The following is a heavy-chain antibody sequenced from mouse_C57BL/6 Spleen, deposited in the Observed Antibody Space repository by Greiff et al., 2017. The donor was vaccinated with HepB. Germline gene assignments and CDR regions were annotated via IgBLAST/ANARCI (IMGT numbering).Heavy chain of an antibody. D-gene: IGHD2-4*01. CDR1: GYTFTSYG. Sequence: QVQLKESGAELARPGASVKLSCKASGYTFTSYGISWVKQSTGQGLEWIGEIYPRSGNTYYNEKFKGKATLTADKSSSTAYMELRSLTSEDSAVYFCARRNYDYDYYALDYWGQGTSVTVSS. V-gene: IGHV1-81*01. CDR3: ARRNYDYDYYALDY. CDR2: IYPRSGNT. J-gene: IGHJ4*01.